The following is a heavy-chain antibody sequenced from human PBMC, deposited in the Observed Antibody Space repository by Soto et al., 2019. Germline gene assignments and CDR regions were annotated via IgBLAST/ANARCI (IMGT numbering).Heavy chain of an antibody. J-gene: IGHJ3*02. V-gene: IGHV4-39*01. D-gene: IGHD3-16*01. Sequence: QLQVQESGPGLVKPSETLSLTCTVSGGSVSTSSYYWTWIRQSPGKGLDWIGDVYYSGNTKYNPSLRGRITMSLDTSKNLFSLKLNAVRAADTATSYSAIPVSAYKYAYGAPFEIWGQGRLVIVSS. CDR1: GGSVSTSSYY. CDR2: VYYSGNT. CDR3: AIPVSAYKYAYGAPFEI.